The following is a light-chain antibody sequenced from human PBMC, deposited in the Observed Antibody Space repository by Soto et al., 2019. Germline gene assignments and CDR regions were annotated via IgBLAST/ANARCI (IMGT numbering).Light chain of an antibody. CDR3: QQSYRTPYS. CDR1: QSISNW. V-gene: IGKV1-5*01. J-gene: IGKJ2*03. CDR2: GAS. Sequence: DIQMTQSPSTLSASVGDRVTITCRASQSISNWLAWYQQKPGKAPKLLISGASSLESGVPSRFSGSGSGTEFTLTISSLQPDDFATYYCQQSYRTPYSFGRGTKLEI.